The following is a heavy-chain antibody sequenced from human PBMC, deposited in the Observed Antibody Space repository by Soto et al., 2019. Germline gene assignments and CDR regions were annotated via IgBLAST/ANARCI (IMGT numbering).Heavy chain of an antibody. CDR2: ISYDGSHK. D-gene: IGHD1-26*01. J-gene: IGHJ6*02. CDR3: AKDVVVGATTGLGDYYYYYGMDV. V-gene: IGHV3-30*18. CDR1: GFIFSDYA. Sequence: GGSLRLSCAASGFIFSDYAMHWVRQAPGKGLEWVAVISYDGSHKYYADSVKGRLNISRDNPKNKLYLQMNSLRAEDTAVYYCAKDVVVGATTGLGDYYYYYGMDVWGQGTTVTVSS.